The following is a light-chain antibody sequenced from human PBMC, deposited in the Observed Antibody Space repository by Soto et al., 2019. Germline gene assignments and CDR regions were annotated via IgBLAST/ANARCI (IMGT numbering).Light chain of an antibody. CDR1: SSDVGGYNY. CDR2: EVS. J-gene: IGLJ1*01. V-gene: IGLV2-14*01. Sequence: QSVLTQPASVSGSPGQSITISCTGTSSDVGGYNYVSWYQQHPGKAPKLMIYEVSNRPSGVSNRFSGSKSGNTASLTISGLQAEDEADYYCSSYTSSTPYVFGTGTKVP. CDR3: SSYTSSTPYV.